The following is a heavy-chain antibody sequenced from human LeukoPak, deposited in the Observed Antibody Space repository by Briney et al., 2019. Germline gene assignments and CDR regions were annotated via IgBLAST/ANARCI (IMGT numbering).Heavy chain of an antibody. D-gene: IGHD6-13*01. J-gene: IGHJ3*02. V-gene: IGHV5-51*01. CDR1: GYRFTSYW. CDR3: ARPGSSWYDAFDI. CDR2: IYPGDSDT. Sequence: GESLKISCKGSGYRFTSYWIGWVRQMAGKGLGWMGIIYPGDSDTRYSPSFQGQVTISADKSISTAYLQWSSLKASDTAMYYCARPGSSWYDAFDIWGQGTMVTVSS.